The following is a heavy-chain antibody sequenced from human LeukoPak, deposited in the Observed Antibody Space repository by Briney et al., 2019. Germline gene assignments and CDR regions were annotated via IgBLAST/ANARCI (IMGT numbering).Heavy chain of an antibody. CDR2: IYPGDSDT. J-gene: IGHJ4*02. CDR1: GYTFTTYW. D-gene: IGHD6-19*01. V-gene: IGHV5-51*01. Sequence: KVSCKASGYTFTTYWIGWVRQVPGKGLEFMGVIYPGDSDTRYRPSFQGQVTISADKSISTAYLQWSSLKASDTAIYYCAKALGGSGWRFEYWGQGTLVTVSS. CDR3: AKALGGSGWRFEY.